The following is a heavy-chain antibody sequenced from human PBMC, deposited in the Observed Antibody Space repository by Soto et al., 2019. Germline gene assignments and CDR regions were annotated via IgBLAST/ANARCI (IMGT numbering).Heavy chain of an antibody. D-gene: IGHD3-10*01. J-gene: IGHJ3*02. CDR2: IYWDDDK. V-gene: IGHV2-5*02. CDR1: GFSLSTSGVG. Sequence: QITLKEAGPTLVKPTQTLTLTCTFSGFSLSTSGVGVAWIRQPPGKALELLALIYWDDDKLYSPSLKSMLTLTKDIAKKQVVLTMTNMDPVDTATYYCATGGALWFGELLRGDAFDIWGQGTMVTVSS. CDR3: ATGGALWFGELLRGDAFDI.